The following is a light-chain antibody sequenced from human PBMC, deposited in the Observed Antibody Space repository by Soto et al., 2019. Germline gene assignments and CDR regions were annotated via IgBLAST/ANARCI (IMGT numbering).Light chain of an antibody. CDR3: QHYDNAPLFT. CDR2: ATS. CDR1: QSVSRKY. V-gene: IGKV3-20*01. J-gene: IGKJ2*01. Sequence: ESVLTQSPGTLSLSPGERATLSCRASQSVSRKYLAWYQQKPGQAPRLLIYATSSRATGVPDRFSGSGSGTEFTLTISALEPEDFAVYYCQHYDNAPLFTFGQGTRLEI.